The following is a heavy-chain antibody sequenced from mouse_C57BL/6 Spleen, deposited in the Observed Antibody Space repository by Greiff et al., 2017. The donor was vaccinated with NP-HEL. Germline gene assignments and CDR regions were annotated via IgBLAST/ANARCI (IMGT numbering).Heavy chain of an antibody. CDR3: VRLGDPNWYFDV. CDR2: IRSKSNNYAT. J-gene: IGHJ1*03. CDR1: GFSFNTYA. V-gene: IGHV10-1*01. Sequence: EVQLVESGGGLVQPKGSLKLSCAASGFSFNTYAMNWVRQAPGKGLEWVARIRSKSNNYATYYADSVKDRFTISRDDSESMLYLQMNNLKTEDTAMYYCVRLGDPNWYFDVWGTGTTVTVSS. D-gene: IGHD3-3*01.